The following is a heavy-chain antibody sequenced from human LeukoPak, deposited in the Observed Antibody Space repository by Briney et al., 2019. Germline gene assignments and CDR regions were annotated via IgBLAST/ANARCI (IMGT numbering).Heavy chain of an antibody. D-gene: IGHD3-22*01. J-gene: IGHJ5*02. Sequence: ASVKVSCKASGYTFTSYDINWVRQATGQGLEWMGWMNPNSGNTGYAQKFQGRVTMTRNTSISTAYMELSSLRSEDTAVYYCARVPNYYDSSGYYLDWFDPWGQGTLVTVPS. CDR1: GYTFTSYD. V-gene: IGHV1-8*01. CDR2: MNPNSGNT. CDR3: ARVPNYYDSSGYYLDWFDP.